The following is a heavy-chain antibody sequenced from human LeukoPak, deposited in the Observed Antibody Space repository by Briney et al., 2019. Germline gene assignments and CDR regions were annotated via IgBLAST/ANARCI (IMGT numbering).Heavy chain of an antibody. Sequence: SETLSLTCTVSGGSISSGDYYWSWIRQPPGKGLEWIGYIYYSGSTYYNPSLKSRVTISVDTSKNQFSLKLSSVTAADTAVYYCAREDSSGWYGVDYWGQGTLVTVSS. D-gene: IGHD6-19*01. V-gene: IGHV4-30-4*01. CDR2: IYYSGST. CDR3: AREDSSGWYGVDY. CDR1: GGSISSGDYY. J-gene: IGHJ4*02.